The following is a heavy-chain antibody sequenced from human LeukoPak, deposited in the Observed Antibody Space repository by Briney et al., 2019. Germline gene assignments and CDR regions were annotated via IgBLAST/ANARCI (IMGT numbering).Heavy chain of an antibody. D-gene: IGHD3-10*01. CDR3: ARGNYYYDY. CDR2: IYYSGST. CDR1: GGSISSYY. V-gene: IGHV4-59*01. Sequence: SETLSLTCTVSGGSISSYYWSWIRQPPGRGLEWIGYIYYSGSTNYNPSLKSRVTISVDTSKNQFSLKLSSVTAADTAVYYCARGNYYYDYWGQGTLVTVSS. J-gene: IGHJ4*02.